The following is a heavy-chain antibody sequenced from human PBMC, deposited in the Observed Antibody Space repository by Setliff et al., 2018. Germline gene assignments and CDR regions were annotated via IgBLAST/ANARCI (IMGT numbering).Heavy chain of an antibody. CDR3: VREGVDSRSSTDYRYYMDV. V-gene: IGHV1-69*05. CDR1: GGTFSSYG. D-gene: IGHD3-22*01. CDR2: TIPIFGTT. J-gene: IGHJ6*03. Sequence: SVKVSCKASGGTFSSYGISWVRQAPGQGLEWMGGTIPIFGTTDYAQKFRGRVTIITDESTSTAFTQLSSLRSEDTAVYYCVREGVDSRSSTDYRYYMDVWGKGTTVTAP.